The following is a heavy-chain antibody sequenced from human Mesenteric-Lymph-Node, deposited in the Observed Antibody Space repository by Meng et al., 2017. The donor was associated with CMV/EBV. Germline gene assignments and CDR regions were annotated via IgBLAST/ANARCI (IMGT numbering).Heavy chain of an antibody. CDR2: IYPGDSDT. J-gene: IGHJ4*02. CDR1: YRFTSYW. Sequence: YRFTSYWSGWVRPMPGKGLEWMGIIYPGDSDTRYSPSFQGQVTISADKSISTAYLQWSSLKASDTAMYYCARLTSVDIVATSVDYFDYWGQGTLVTVSS. D-gene: IGHD5-12*01. CDR3: ARLTSVDIVATSVDYFDY. V-gene: IGHV5-51*01.